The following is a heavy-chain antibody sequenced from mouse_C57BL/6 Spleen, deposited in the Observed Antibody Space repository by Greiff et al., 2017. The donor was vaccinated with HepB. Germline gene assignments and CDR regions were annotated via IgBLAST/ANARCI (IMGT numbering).Heavy chain of an antibody. D-gene: IGHD2-5*01. CDR1: GFTFSSYA. J-gene: IGHJ4*01. V-gene: IGHV5-4*01. CDR3: ARDSNYNAMDY. CDR2: ISDGGSYT. Sequence: EVKLVESGGGLVKPGGSLKLSCAASGFTFSSYAMSWVRQTPEKRLEWVATISDGGSYTYYPDNVKGRFTISRDNAKNNLYLQMSHLKSEDTSMSYCARDSNYNAMDYWGQGTSVPVSS.